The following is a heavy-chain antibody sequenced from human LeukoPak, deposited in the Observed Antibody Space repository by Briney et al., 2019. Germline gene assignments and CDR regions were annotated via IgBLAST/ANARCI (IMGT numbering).Heavy chain of an antibody. Sequence: SETMPLTFPVSGYSISSGYYWGWIPQPPGKGLQWIGSIYRSRSTHYNPSLKRRVPISVDTSKNQFSLRLTSVTAADTAVYYCARASLTSGSFFDYWGQGTLVTVSS. V-gene: IGHV4-38-2*02. CDR1: GYSISSGYY. J-gene: IGHJ4*02. CDR3: ARASLTSGSFFDY. CDR2: IYRSRST. D-gene: IGHD1-26*01.